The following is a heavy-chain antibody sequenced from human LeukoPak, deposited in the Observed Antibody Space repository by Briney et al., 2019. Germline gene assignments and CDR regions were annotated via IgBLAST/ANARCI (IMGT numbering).Heavy chain of an antibody. D-gene: IGHD5-18*01. J-gene: IGHJ4*02. V-gene: IGHV3-23*01. Sequence: GGSLRLSCAASGFTFSTYAMSSVRQAPGEGLEWVSSFSGSGGSTYYADSVKGRFTISRDNSKNTLYLQMNSLRAEDTAVYYCAKDLGMQVWFPLWGQGTLVTVSS. CDR2: FSGSGGST. CDR1: GFTFSTYA. CDR3: AKDLGMQVWFPL.